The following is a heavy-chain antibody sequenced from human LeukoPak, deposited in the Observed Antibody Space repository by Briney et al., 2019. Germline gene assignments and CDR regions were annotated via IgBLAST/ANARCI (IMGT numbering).Heavy chain of an antibody. CDR1: GYTFTDYY. V-gene: IGHV1-2*02. D-gene: IGHD2-2*01. CDR2: INPNDGDT. CDR3: ARANFLYCSSTTCLFDY. J-gene: IGHJ4*02. Sequence: KPGASVKVSCKASGYTFTDYYMHWVRQAPGQGFEWTGWINPNDGDTNYAQKFQGRVTMTRDTSISTAHMEVSRLRSDDTAVYYCARANFLYCSSTTCLFDYWGQGTLVTVSS.